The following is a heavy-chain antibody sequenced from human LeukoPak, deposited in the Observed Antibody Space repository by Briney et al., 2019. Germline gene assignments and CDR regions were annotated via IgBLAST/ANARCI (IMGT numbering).Heavy chain of an antibody. V-gene: IGHV4-59*01. CDR2: IYYSGST. Sequence: PSETLSLTCTVSGGSISSYYWSWIRQPPGKGLEWIGYIYYSGSTNYNPSLKSRVTISVDTSKNQFSLKLSSVTAADTAVYYCARVDPYCGGDCYYDYWGQGTLVTVSS. D-gene: IGHD2-21*02. J-gene: IGHJ4*02. CDR1: GGSISSYY. CDR3: ARVDPYCGGDCYYDY.